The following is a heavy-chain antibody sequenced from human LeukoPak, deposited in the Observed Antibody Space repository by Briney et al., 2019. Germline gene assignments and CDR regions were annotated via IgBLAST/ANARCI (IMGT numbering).Heavy chain of an antibody. J-gene: IGHJ4*02. V-gene: IGHV4-4*02. D-gene: IGHD3-22*01. Sequence: PSETLSLTCAVSGGSISSSNWWSWVRQPPGKGLEWIGEIYHSGSTNYNPSLKSRVTISVDKSKNQFSLKLSSVTAADTAVYYCARNTYYYDSSGYYGYYYWGQGTLVTVSS. CDR3: ARNTYYYDSSGYYGYYY. CDR1: GGSISSSNW. CDR2: IYHSGST.